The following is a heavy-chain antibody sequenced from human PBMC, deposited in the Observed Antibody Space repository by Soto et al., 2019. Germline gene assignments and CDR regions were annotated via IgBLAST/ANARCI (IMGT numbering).Heavy chain of an antibody. J-gene: IGHJ6*02. V-gene: IGHV3-30*03. Sequence: PWGSLSLSCAASGFSFISYGMEWVRLAPGKGLEWVAATTYDGGIKHYVDSVKGRFTISRDNSKNTLYLQMNSLRVEDTATYYCAGALENPYFYYGLNVWGQGTTVTVSS. CDR2: TTYDGGIK. CDR3: AGALENPYFYYGLNV. CDR1: GFSFISYG. D-gene: IGHD1-1*01.